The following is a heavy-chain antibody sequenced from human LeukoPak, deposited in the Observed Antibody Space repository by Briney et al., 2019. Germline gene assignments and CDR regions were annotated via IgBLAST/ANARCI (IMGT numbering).Heavy chain of an antibody. J-gene: IGHJ4*02. D-gene: IGHD3-3*01. CDR1: GLPFSSYG. CDR3: ARVPREYYDFWSGYYTNDY. CDR2: ISSSSSYL. Sequence: GGSLRLSCAASGLPFSSYGMHWVRQAPGKGLEWVSSISSSSSYLYHADSVKGRFTLSRDNAKNSLYLQMNSLRAEDTAVYYCARVPREYYDFWSGYYTNDYWGQGTLVTVSS. V-gene: IGHV3-21*01.